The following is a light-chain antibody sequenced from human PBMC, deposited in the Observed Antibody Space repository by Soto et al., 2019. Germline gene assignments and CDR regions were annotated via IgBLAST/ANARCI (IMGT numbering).Light chain of an antibody. CDR3: QQYGSSPPLT. Sequence: EFVLTQSPGTLSLSPGERATLSCRASQSVGSNSLAWYQQKPGQAPRILIYGASTRAAGIPDRFSGSGSGPDFTLTISRLEPEDFAVYYCQQYGSSPPLTFGGGTKVELK. CDR2: GAS. V-gene: IGKV3-20*01. CDR1: QSVGSNS. J-gene: IGKJ4*01.